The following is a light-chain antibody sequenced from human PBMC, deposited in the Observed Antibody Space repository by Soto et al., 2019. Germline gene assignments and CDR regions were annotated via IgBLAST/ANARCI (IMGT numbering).Light chain of an antibody. CDR2: AAS. CDR3: QQSYSTPRT. J-gene: IGKJ1*01. Sequence: DIQMTQSPSSLSASVGDRVTITCRASQSISSYLNWYQQKPGKATKLLIYAASSLQSGVPSRFRGSGSGTDFTLTISSLQPEDFATYYCQQSYSTPRTFGQGTKVEIK. V-gene: IGKV1-39*01. CDR1: QSISSY.